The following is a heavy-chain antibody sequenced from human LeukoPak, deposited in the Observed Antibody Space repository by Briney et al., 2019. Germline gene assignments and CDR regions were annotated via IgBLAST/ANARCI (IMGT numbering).Heavy chain of an antibody. J-gene: IGHJ4*01. Sequence: GRSLRLSCAASGFTFSSYGMHWVRQAPGKGLEWVAVISYDGSNKYYADSVKGRFTISRDNSKNTLYLQMNSLRAEDTAVYYCAKDTPNYYDTTWGFDYWGHGTLVTVSS. CDR1: GFTFSSYG. CDR2: ISYDGSNK. D-gene: IGHD3-22*01. CDR3: AKDTPNYYDTTWGFDY. V-gene: IGHV3-30*18.